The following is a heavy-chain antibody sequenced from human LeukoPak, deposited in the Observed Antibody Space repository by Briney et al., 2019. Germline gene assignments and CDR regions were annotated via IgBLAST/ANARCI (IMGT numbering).Heavy chain of an antibody. V-gene: IGHV3-66*01. Sequence: PGGSLRLSCAASGFTVSSNYMSWVRQAPGKGLEWVSVIYRGGSTYYADSVKGRFTISRDNSKNTLYLQMDSLRAEDTAVYYCARDLAAAGTDYYYYGMDVWGQGTTVTVSS. J-gene: IGHJ6*02. CDR3: ARDLAAAGTDYYYYGMDV. CDR2: IYRGGST. D-gene: IGHD6-13*01. CDR1: GFTVSSNY.